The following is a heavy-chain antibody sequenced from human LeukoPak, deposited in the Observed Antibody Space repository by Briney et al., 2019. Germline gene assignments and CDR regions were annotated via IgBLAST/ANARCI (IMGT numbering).Heavy chain of an antibody. V-gene: IGHV1-18*01. D-gene: IGHD4-17*01. CDR3: ARGISYGDSYYFDF. CDR1: GYTFTAYG. Sequence: GTSVKVSCKASGYTFTAYGINWVRQAPGQGLEWMGWISTYNGNTNYAQKVQDRVTMTTDTSATTAYMEMRSLRSVDTAVYYCARGISYGDSYYFDFWGQGTLVTVSS. J-gene: IGHJ4*02. CDR2: ISTYNGNT.